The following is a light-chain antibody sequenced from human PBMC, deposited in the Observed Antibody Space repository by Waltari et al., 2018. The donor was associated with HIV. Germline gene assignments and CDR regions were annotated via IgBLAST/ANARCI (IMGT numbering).Light chain of an antibody. CDR2: SND. CDR3: ATWDDTMSVV. Sequence: QSPLTQTPSMSGAPGQRVNISCSGGPSNLGSNIVHWYRQLPGTAPKLLICSNDQRPSSVPVRFSGSKSATSAFLVISGLQSDDEADYYCATWDDTMSVVFGGGTRLTVL. V-gene: IGLV1-44*01. CDR1: PSNLGSNI. J-gene: IGLJ2*01.